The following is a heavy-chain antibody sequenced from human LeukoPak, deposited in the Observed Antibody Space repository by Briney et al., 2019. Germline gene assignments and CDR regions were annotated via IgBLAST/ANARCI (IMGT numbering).Heavy chain of an antibody. J-gene: IGHJ4*02. CDR2: INSDGSST. V-gene: IGHV3-74*01. Sequence: PGGSLRLSCAAPGFTFSSYWMHWVRQAPGKGLVWVSRINSDGSSTSYADSVKGRFTISRDNAKNTLYLQMNSLRAEDTAVYYCARERDSSGPRYFDYWGQGTLVTVSS. CDR3: ARERDSSGPRYFDY. D-gene: IGHD3-22*01. CDR1: GFTFSSYW.